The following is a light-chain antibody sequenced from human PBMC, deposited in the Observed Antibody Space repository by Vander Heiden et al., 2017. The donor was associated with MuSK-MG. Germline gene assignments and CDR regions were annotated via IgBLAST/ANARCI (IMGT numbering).Light chain of an antibody. Sequence: DIQMTQSPSSLSASVGDRVTITCRASQSISSYLNWYQQKPGKAPKLLIYAASRWQSGVPSRFSGSGSGTDFTLTISRLQPEDFATYYWQQSYSTHTFGGGTKVEIK. V-gene: IGKV1-39*01. CDR2: AAS. CDR1: QSISSY. CDR3: QQSYSTHT. J-gene: IGKJ4*01.